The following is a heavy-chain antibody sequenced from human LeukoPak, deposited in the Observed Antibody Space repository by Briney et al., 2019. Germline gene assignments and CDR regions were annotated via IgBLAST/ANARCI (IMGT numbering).Heavy chain of an antibody. CDR3: VRRRIPDRPGY. J-gene: IGHJ4*02. D-gene: IGHD6-6*01. V-gene: IGHV3-66*04. Sequence: GGSLRLSCAASGFTVSNNDINWVRQAPGKGLEWVALIYSSGSTHYIDSVRGRFSISRDNSKNTVYLQMNSLRGEDTALYYCVRRRIPDRPGYWGQGTLVTVSS. CDR1: GFTVSNND. CDR2: IYSSGST.